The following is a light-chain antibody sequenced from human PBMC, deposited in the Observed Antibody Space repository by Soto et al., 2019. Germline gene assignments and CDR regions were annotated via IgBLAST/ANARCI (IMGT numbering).Light chain of an antibody. CDR3: QQYESSRT. CDR1: QSDSSTF. CDR2: GAS. V-gene: IGKV3-20*01. J-gene: IGKJ1*01. Sequence: EIVLTQSPGTLSLTPGARATLSCRASQSDSSTFLAWYQQKPGQAPKVLIYGASTRATGIPDRFSGSGSGTDFTLTISRLEPEDFAMYYCQQYESSRTFGQGTKVEMK.